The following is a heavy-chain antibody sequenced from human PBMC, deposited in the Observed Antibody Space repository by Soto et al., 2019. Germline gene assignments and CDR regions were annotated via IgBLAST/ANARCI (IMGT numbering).Heavy chain of an antibody. Sequence: PGGSLRLSCAASGFTFSSYAMSWVRQAPGKGLEWVSAISGSGGSTYYADSVKGRFTISRDNTKNTLYLQMNSLRAEDTAVYYCEKDKRVAYIPYFDYWGQGTLVTVSS. CDR3: EKDKRVAYIPYFDY. D-gene: IGHD2-21*01. CDR1: GFTFSSYA. J-gene: IGHJ4*02. V-gene: IGHV3-23*01. CDR2: ISGSGGST.